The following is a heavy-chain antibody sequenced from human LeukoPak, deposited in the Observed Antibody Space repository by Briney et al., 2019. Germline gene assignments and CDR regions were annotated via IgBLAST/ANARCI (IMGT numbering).Heavy chain of an antibody. CDR1: GFTFSDYA. CDR3: AKLPSLTIFFDFYFDY. J-gene: IGHJ4*02. D-gene: IGHD3-3*01. Sequence: PGGSLRLSCAASGFTFSDYAMSWVRQVPGKGLEWVAAISGSGGSTFYADSVKGRFTISRDLSKNTLFLQMNNLRAEDTALYYCAKLPSLTIFFDFYFDYWGQGTLVTVSS. V-gene: IGHV3-23*01. CDR2: ISGSGGST.